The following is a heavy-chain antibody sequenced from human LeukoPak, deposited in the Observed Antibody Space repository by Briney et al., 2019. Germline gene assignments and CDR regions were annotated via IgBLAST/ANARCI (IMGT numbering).Heavy chain of an antibody. J-gene: IGHJ4*02. CDR1: GDNLVSYW. Sequence: GESLKISCKASGDNLVSYWIAWVRQMPGRGLEWMGVIYPGDSESRYSSSFQGQVTISVDKSINSAYLQWSSLKASDTAMYYCARHSDCGGDCPFDYWGQGTLVTVSS. V-gene: IGHV5-51*01. CDR2: IYPGDSES. CDR3: ARHSDCGGDCPFDY. D-gene: IGHD2-21*02.